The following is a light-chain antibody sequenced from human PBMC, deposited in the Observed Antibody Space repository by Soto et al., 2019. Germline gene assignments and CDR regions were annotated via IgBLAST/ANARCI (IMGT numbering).Light chain of an antibody. V-gene: IGLV2-14*01. CDR1: SSDVGGYNY. CDR2: DVS. J-gene: IGLJ2*01. CDR3: SSYTSSSPLVV. Sequence: QSALTQPASVSGSPGQSITISCTGTSSDVGGYNYVSWYQQHPGKAPKLMIYDVSNRPSGVSNRFSGYKSGSTASLTISGLQSEDEAEYYCSSYTSSSPLVVFGGGTKLTVL.